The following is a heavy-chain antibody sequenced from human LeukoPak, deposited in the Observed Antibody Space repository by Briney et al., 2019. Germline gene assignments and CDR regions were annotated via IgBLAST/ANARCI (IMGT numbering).Heavy chain of an antibody. J-gene: IGHJ5*02. CDR1: GFRFTSFG. D-gene: IGHD4-11*01. Sequence: ASVNVSCKASGFRFTSFGVSWVRQAPGQGLEWMGWISTYIGVTHYAEKLQDRVTMTIDTSTTTAYMELRSLRYDDPAVYYCARGPYYSGNGDGDWFDPWGQGTVVTVPS. V-gene: IGHV1-18*04. CDR2: ISTYIGVT. CDR3: ARGPYYSGNGDGDWFDP.